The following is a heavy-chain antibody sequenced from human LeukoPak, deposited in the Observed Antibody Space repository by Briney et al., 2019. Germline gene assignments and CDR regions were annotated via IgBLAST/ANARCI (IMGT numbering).Heavy chain of an antibody. V-gene: IGHV4-59*12. J-gene: IGHJ5*02. Sequence: SETLSLTCTVSGGSISSYYWSWIRQPPGKGLEWIGYIYYSGSTNYNPSLKSRVTISVDTSKNQFSPKLSSVTAADTAVYYCARLLGPGNWFDPWGQGTLVTVSS. CDR1: GGSISSYY. CDR3: ARLLGPGNWFDP. CDR2: IYYSGST. D-gene: IGHD2/OR15-2a*01.